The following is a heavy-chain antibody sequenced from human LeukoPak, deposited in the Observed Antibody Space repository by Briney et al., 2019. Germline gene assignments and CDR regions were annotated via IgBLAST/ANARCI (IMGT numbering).Heavy chain of an antibody. CDR3: ARETLEHQFDY. V-gene: IGHV1-69*04. J-gene: IGHJ4*02. Sequence: APVKLSCKASEGTFSSYTISWVRQAPGQGLEWMGRIIPILGIANYAQKFQGRVTITADKSTSTAYMELSSLRSEDTAVYYCARETLEHQFDYWGQGTLVTVSS. CDR2: IIPILGIA. D-gene: IGHD1/OR15-1a*01. CDR1: EGTFSSYT.